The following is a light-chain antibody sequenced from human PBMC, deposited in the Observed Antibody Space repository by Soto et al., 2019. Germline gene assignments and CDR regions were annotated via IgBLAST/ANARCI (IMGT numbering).Light chain of an antibody. CDR1: QSVSNN. Sequence: EMVMTQSRATLSVSPGERATLSCRASQSVSNNLAWYQQKPGQAPRLLIYDTSTRATGIPARFSGSGSGTEFTLTISSLQSEDFAVYYWQQYNNWPLYTFGQGTKLEIK. CDR2: DTS. CDR3: QQYNNWPLYT. J-gene: IGKJ2*01. V-gene: IGKV3-15*01.